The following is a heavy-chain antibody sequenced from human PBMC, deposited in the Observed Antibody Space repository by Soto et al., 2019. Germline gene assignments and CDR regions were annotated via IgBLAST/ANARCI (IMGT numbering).Heavy chain of an antibody. CDR3: ASGRYDASGYFDY. Sequence: GASVKVSSKGSGNTFTYVYLHLLRQAPGQALEWMGWITPFNGNTKYAQKFQDRVTFTGDTSLNTAYMELSSLRSDDTAMFYCASGRYDASGYFDYWGQGTLVTVSS. D-gene: IGHD3-22*01. J-gene: IGHJ4*02. CDR1: GNTFTYVY. CDR2: ITPFNGNT. V-gene: IGHV1-45*02.